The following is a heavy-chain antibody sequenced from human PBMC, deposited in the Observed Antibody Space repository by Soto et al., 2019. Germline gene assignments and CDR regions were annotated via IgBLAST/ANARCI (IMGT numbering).Heavy chain of an antibody. CDR3: ARHPAYYDFWSGYSVSDYYYMDV. V-gene: IGHV4-59*08. CDR1: GGSISSYY. Sequence: SETLSLTCTVSGGSISSYYWSWIRQPPGKGLEWIGYIYYSGSTNYNPSLKSRVTISVDTSKNQFSLKLSSVTAADTAVYYCARHPAYYDFWSGYSVSDYYYMDVWGKGTTVTVSS. D-gene: IGHD3-3*01. CDR2: IYYSGST. J-gene: IGHJ6*03.